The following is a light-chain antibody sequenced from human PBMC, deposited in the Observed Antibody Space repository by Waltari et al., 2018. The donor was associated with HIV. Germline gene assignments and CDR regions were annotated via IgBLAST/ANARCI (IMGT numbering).Light chain of an antibody. J-gene: IGLJ2*01. CDR3: QSYDSSLSAYVV. V-gene: IGLV1-40*01. CDR1: SYNIGAGYD. CDR2: GNS. Sequence: QSVLTQPPSVSGAPGQRVTLPCPGSSYNIGAGYDFHWYQQRPGTAPKLLIYGNSNRPSGVPYRFPGSKSGTSASLAITGLQAEDEADYYCQSYDSSLSAYVVFGGGTKLTVL.